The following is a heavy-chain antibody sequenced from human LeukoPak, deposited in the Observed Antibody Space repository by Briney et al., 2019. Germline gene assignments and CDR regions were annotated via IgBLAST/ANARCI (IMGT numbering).Heavy chain of an antibody. V-gene: IGHV1-46*01. CDR3: ARSAGTGGYFDY. CDR2: INPSGGST. Sequence: GASVKVSCTASGYTFTSYYMHWVRQAPGQGLEWMGIINPSGGSTSYAQKFQGRVTMTRDTSTSTVYMELSSLRSEDTAVYYCARSAGTGGYFDYWGQGTLVTVSS. J-gene: IGHJ4*02. CDR1: GYTFTSYY. D-gene: IGHD6-13*01.